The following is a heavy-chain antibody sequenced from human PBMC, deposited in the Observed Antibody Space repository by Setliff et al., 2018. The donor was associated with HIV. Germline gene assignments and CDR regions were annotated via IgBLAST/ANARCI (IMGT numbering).Heavy chain of an antibody. CDR2: MYYSGST. V-gene: IGHV4-39*01. CDR3: ARHPRGSIAAAASSFDY. Sequence: KPSETLSLTCTVSGGSININNYYWGWLRQPPGKGLEWIGSMYYSGSTYYNLSLKSRITISVDTSKNQLSLKLSSVTAADTAVYYCARHPRGSIAAAASSFDYWGQGTLVTVSS. CDR1: GGSININNYY. D-gene: IGHD6-13*01. J-gene: IGHJ4*02.